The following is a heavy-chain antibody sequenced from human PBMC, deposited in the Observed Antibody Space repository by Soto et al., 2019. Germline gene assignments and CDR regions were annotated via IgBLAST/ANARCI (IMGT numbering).Heavy chain of an antibody. J-gene: IGHJ3*02. CDR1: GGSFSGSY. CDR3: ASTYYYDSSGYRTSDAFDI. CDR2: INHSGST. V-gene: IGHV4-34*01. D-gene: IGHD3-22*01. Sequence: SETLSLTCAVYGGSFSGSYWSWIRQPPGKGLEWIGEINHSGSTNYNPSLKSRVTISVDTSKNQFSLKLSSVTAADTAVYYCASTYYYDSSGYRTSDAFDIWGQGTMVT.